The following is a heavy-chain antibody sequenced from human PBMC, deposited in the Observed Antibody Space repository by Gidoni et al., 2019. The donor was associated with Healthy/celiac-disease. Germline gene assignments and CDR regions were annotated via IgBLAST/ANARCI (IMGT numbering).Heavy chain of an antibody. Sequence: EVQLVESGGGLVQPGGSLRLSCAASGFTFSSYWMHWVRQAPGKGLVWVPRINSDGSSTSYSDSVKGRFTISRDNAKNTLYLQMNSLRAEDTAVYYCARGGTYYDFWSGYQTHNWFDPWGQGTLVTVSS. V-gene: IGHV3-74*01. CDR2: INSDGSST. CDR3: ARGGTYYDFWSGYQTHNWFDP. CDR1: GFTFSSYW. D-gene: IGHD3-3*01. J-gene: IGHJ5*02.